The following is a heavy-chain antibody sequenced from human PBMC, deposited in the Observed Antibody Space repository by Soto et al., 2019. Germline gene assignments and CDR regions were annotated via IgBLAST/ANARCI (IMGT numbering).Heavy chain of an antibody. V-gene: IGHV3-73*01. D-gene: IGHD6-19*01. CDR1: GFTFSAST. J-gene: IGHJ4*02. CDR3: TKGGYTSGWYSDY. CDR2: IRSKTNSYAT. Sequence: PGGSLSLSCAASGFTFSASTMHWVRQASGKGLEWVGRIRSKTNSYATAYSASVKGRFTISRDDSKNTAYLQMNNLKTEDTAVYYCTKGGYTSGWYSDYWGQGTLVTVSS.